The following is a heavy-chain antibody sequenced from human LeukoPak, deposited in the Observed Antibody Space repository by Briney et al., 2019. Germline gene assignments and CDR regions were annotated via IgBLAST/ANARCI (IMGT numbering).Heavy chain of an antibody. CDR2: IGTAGDT. D-gene: IGHD6-13*01. V-gene: IGHV3-13*01. CDR1: GFTFSSYW. CDR3: AREVNSWHAFDI. Sequence: GGSLRLSCAASGFTFSSYWMHWVRQATGKGLEWVSAIGTAGDTYYPGSVKGRFTISRENAKNSLYLQMNSLRAGDTAVYYCAREVNSWHAFDIWGQGTMVTVSS. J-gene: IGHJ3*02.